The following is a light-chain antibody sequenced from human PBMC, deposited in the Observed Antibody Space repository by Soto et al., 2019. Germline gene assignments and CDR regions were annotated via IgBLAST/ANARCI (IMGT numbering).Light chain of an antibody. CDR1: ETIVSSS. Sequence: EVVLTQSPGTLSLSPGERATLSCRARETIVSSSLAWYQQKPGQAPRLLIYATSRRATGIPDKFTGGGSGTDFTLTIDRLEPEDFALYYCQQFGSSPRWTFGQGTKVDIK. V-gene: IGKV3-20*01. J-gene: IGKJ1*01. CDR2: ATS. CDR3: QQFGSSPRWT.